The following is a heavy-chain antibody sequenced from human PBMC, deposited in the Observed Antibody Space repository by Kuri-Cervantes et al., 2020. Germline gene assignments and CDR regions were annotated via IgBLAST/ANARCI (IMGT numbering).Heavy chain of an antibody. CDR3: ARDSRDYGDYSFYMDV. V-gene: IGHV4-61*08. J-gene: IGHJ6*03. D-gene: IGHD4-17*01. CDR1: GGSVSSVGYY. Sequence: GSLRLSCTVSGGSVSSVGYYWTWIRQPPGKRLEWIGFISYNGNTNYNSSLRSRLTISLDTSKNLFSLNLASVTAADTALFYCARDSRDYGDYSFYMDVWGKGTKVTVSS. CDR2: ISYNGNT.